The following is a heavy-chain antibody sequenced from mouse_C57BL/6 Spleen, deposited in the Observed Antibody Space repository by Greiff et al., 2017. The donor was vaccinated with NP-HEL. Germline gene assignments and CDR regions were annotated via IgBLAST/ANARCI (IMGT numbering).Heavy chain of an antibody. CDR3: ARRSRYYGSSADD. Sequence: QVQLQQPGAELVKPGASVKMSCKASGYTFTSYWITWVKQRPGQGLEWIGDIYPGSGSTNYNEKFKSKATLTVDTSSSTAYMQLSSLTSEDSAVYYCARRSRYYGSSADDWGQGTTLTVSS. J-gene: IGHJ2*01. CDR1: GYTFTSYW. V-gene: IGHV1-55*01. CDR2: IYPGSGST. D-gene: IGHD1-1*01.